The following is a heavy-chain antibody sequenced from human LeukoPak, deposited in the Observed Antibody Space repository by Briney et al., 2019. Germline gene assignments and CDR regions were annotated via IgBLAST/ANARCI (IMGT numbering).Heavy chain of an antibody. CDR3: ARAYGSGSYSLNWFDP. CDR1: GGSISSYY. D-gene: IGHD3-10*01. J-gene: IGHJ5*02. Sequence: SETLSLTCTASGGSISSYYWSWIRQPAGKGLEWIGRIYTSGSTNYNPSLKSRVTMSVDTSKNQFSLKLSSVTAADTAVYYCARAYGSGSYSLNWFDPWGQGTLVTVSS. CDR2: IYTSGST. V-gene: IGHV4-4*07.